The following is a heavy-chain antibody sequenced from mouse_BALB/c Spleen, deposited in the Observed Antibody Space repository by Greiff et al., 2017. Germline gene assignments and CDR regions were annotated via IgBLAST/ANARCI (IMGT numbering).Heavy chain of an antibody. Sequence: EVQLVESGGGLVKPGGSLKLSCAASGFTFSDYYMYWVRQTPEKRLEWVATISDGGSYTYYPDSVKGRFTISRDNAKNNLYLQMSSLKSEDTAMYYCASAYYYGSGRYFDVWGAGTTVTVSS. CDR2: ISDGGSYT. CDR3: ASAYYYGSGRYFDV. J-gene: IGHJ1*01. D-gene: IGHD1-1*01. V-gene: IGHV5-4*02. CDR1: GFTFSDYY.